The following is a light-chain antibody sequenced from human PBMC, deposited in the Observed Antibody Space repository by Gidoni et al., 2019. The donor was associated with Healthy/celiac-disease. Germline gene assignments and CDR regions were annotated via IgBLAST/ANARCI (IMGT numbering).Light chain of an antibody. Sequence: DIVMTQSPDSLAVSLGDSATIHCKSSQTALYRSNNKNYLAWYQQKPGQPPKLLIYWASTRESGVPDRFSGSGSGTDFTLTISSLQAEDVAVYYCQQYYSTPLTFXGXTKVEIK. J-gene: IGKJ4*01. V-gene: IGKV4-1*01. CDR2: WAS. CDR1: QTALYRSNNKNY. CDR3: QQYYSTPLT.